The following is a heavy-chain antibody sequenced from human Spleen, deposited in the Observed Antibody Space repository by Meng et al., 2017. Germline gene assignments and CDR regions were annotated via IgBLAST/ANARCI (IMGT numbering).Heavy chain of an antibody. CDR2: INWNGGGT. CDR1: GFTFDDYG. D-gene: IGHD3-10*01. J-gene: IGHJ3*02. Sequence: GESLKISCAASGFTFDDYGMSWVRQAPGKGLEWVSGINWNGGGTGYADSVKGRFTISRDNAKNSLYLQMNSLRAEDTALYYCARDNNHYYGSGGTFNDAFDIWGQGTMVTVSS. V-gene: IGHV3-20*04. CDR3: ARDNNHYYGSGGTFNDAFDI.